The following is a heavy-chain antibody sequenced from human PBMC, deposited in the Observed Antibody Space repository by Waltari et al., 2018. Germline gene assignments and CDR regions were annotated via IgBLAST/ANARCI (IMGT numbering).Heavy chain of an antibody. Sequence: QVQLQESGPGLVKPSETLSLTCTVPGGSISSHYWRWIRQPPGKGLEWIGYIYYSGSTNYNPSLKSRVTISVDTSKNQFSLKLSSVTAADTAVYYCARFIRRELLWYFDYWGQGTLVTVSS. CDR2: IYYSGST. V-gene: IGHV4-59*11. J-gene: IGHJ4*02. CDR1: GGSISSHY. CDR3: ARFIRRELLWYFDY. D-gene: IGHD1-26*01.